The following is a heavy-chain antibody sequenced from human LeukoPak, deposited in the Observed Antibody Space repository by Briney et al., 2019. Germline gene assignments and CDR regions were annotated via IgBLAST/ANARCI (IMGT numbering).Heavy chain of an antibody. CDR2: ISSSGSTI. D-gene: IGHD1-26*01. CDR1: GFTFSSYE. J-gene: IGHJ2*01. Sequence: GGSLRLSCAASGFTFSSYEMNWVRQAPGKGLEWLPYISSSGSTIYYADSLKGRFTISRDNAKNSLYLQMNSLRAEDTAVYYCARDLSGQREIPYWYFDLWGRGTLVTVSS. V-gene: IGHV3-48*03. CDR3: ARDLSGQREIPYWYFDL.